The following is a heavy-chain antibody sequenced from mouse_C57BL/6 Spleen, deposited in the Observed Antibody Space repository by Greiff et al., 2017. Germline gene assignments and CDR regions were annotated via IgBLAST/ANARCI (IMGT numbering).Heavy chain of an antibody. CDR2: IDPSDSYT. V-gene: IGHV1-69*01. D-gene: IGHD2-4*01. Sequence: QVQLQQPGAELVMPGASVKLSCKASGYTFTSYWMHWVKQRPGQGLEWIGEIDPSDSYTNYNQKFKGKSTLTVDKSSSTAYMQLSSLTSEDSAVYYCARDGCPRDYDDLPWFAYSGQGTLVTVSA. J-gene: IGHJ3*01. CDR1: GYTFTSYW. CDR3: ARDGCPRDYDDLPWFAY.